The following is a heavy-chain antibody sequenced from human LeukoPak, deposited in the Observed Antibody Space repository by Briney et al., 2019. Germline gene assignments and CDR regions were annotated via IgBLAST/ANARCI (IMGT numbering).Heavy chain of an antibody. D-gene: IGHD7-27*01. CDR1: GGSIGSDSYY. CDR3: ARDRLLWGPFDI. V-gene: IGHV4-61*02. J-gene: IGHJ3*02. Sequence: PSQTLSLTCIVSGGSIGSDSYYWNWTRQPAGKGLEWIGRVYTSGSTNYNPSLKSRVSISVDTSKNQFSLRLTSVTAADTAVYYCARDRLLWGPFDIWGQGTMLTVSS. CDR2: VYTSGST.